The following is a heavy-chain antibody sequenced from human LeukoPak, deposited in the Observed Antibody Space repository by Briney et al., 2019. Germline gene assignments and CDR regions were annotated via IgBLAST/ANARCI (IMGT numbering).Heavy chain of an antibody. Sequence: GGSLRLSCAASGFTFYNSGMGWVRQAPGKGLEGVSAISGSGGATYYADSVKGRFTVSRDDSKNTLYLQMNSLRAEDTAVYYCAIEQWELKYWGQGTLVTVSS. D-gene: IGHD1-26*01. V-gene: IGHV3-23*01. J-gene: IGHJ4*02. CDR1: GFTFYNSG. CDR3: AIEQWELKY. CDR2: ISGSGGAT.